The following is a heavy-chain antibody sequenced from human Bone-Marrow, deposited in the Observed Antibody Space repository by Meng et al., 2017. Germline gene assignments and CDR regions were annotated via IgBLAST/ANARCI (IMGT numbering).Heavy chain of an antibody. Sequence: KLFLTCSVAGGATSSGSYYWSWIRQPAGKGLEWIGRIYTRGSTNYNPSLKSRVTIAEDTSKNQFSLKLRAVTAADTAVYYCAGTYCRSTSCLRNYFDYWGQGTPVTVSS. D-gene: IGHD2-2*01. CDR2: IYTRGST. V-gene: IGHV4-61*02. J-gene: IGHJ4*01. CDR3: AGTYCRSTSCLRNYFDY. CDR1: GGATSSGSYY.